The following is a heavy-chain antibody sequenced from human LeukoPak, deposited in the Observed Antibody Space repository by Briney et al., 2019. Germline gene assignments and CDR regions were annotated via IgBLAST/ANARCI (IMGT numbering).Heavy chain of an antibody. J-gene: IGHJ4*02. CDR3: AKAIWVAATSSWFCLDY. CDR2: IHYDGANS. D-gene: IGHD3-10*01. V-gene: IGHV3-30*02. Sequence: SCKVSGYTLTELSMHWVRQAPGKGLEWVAFIHYDGANSYYADSVKGRFTISRDNSRNTLYLQMNSLRPEDTAVYYCAKAIWVAATSSWFCLDYWGQGTLVTVSS. CDR1: GYTLTELS.